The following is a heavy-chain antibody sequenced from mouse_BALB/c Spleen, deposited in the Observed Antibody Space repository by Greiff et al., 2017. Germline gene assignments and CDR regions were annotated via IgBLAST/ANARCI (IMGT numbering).Heavy chain of an antibody. CDR2: IDPSDSET. V-gene: IGHV1S126*01. Sequence: VQLQESGPQLVRPGASVKISCKASGYSFTSYWMHWVKQRPGQGLEWIGMIDPSDSETRLNQKFKDKATFTVDKSSSTAYMQLSSPTSEDSAVYYCAREGDGNYLDDWGQGTTLTGSS. D-gene: IGHD2-1*01. J-gene: IGHJ2*01. CDR1: GYSFTSYW. CDR3: AREGDGNYLDD.